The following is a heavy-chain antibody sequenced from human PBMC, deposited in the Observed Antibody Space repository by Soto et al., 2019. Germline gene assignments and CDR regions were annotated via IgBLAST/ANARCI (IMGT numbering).Heavy chain of an antibody. Sequence: QVQLVQSGAEVKRPGSSVKVSCKASGDTFNFYSINWVRQAPGLGLEWMGRVNPILSMSNYAQRFQGRVTMTADKSPSTADMELSGLRSEDTAIYYCATSYGSGYRAFDFWGQGALVTVSS. CDR1: GDTFNFYS. CDR3: ATSYGSGYRAFDF. CDR2: VNPILSMS. J-gene: IGHJ4*02. D-gene: IGHD3-10*01. V-gene: IGHV1-69*04.